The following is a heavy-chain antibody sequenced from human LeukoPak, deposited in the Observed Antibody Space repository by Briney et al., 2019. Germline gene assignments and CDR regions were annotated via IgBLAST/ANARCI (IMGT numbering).Heavy chain of an antibody. CDR1: GCTFSSYA. Sequence: PGGSLRLSCAASGCTFSSYAMSWVRQAPGKGLEWVSGTSGSGRSIHYADSVKGRFTISSDNSKNTLYLQMNSLRADDTAVYYCAKDMNSWRDGSGLGAYFDYWGQGTLVSASS. V-gene: IGHV3-23*01. D-gene: IGHD6-19*01. CDR3: AKDMNSWRDGSGLGAYFDY. J-gene: IGHJ4*02. CDR2: TSGSGRSI.